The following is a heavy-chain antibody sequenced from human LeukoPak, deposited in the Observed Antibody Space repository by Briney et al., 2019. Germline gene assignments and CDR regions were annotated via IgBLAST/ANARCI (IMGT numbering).Heavy chain of an antibody. CDR1: GFTFSSYN. V-gene: IGHV3-21*01. CDR2: ISTSSSYI. Sequence: GGSLRLSCAASGFTFSSYNMNWVRQAPGKGLEWVSTISTSSSYIYYADSVKGRFTISRDNGKNSLYLQMSSLRAEDTDVYYCARSKVAGTSDYWGQGTLVAVSS. D-gene: IGHD6-19*01. CDR3: ARSKVAGTSDY. J-gene: IGHJ4*02.